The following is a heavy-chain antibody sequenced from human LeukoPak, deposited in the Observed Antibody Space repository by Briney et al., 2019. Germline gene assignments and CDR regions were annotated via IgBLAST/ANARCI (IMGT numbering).Heavy chain of an antibody. Sequence: PSETLSLTCAVYGGSFSGYYWSWIRQPPGKGLEWIGEINHSGSTNYNPSLKSRVTISVDTSKNQFSLKLSSVTAADTAVYHCARGLDDFWSGYYLFDYWGQGTLVTVSS. J-gene: IGHJ4*02. CDR3: ARGLDDFWSGYYLFDY. CDR2: INHSGST. V-gene: IGHV4-34*01. D-gene: IGHD3-3*01. CDR1: GGSFSGYY.